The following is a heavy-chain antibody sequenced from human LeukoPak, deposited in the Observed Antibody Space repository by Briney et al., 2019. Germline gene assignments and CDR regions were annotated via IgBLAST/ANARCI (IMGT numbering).Heavy chain of an antibody. CDR3: AREVRGVGYVY. D-gene: IGHD2-2*01. CDR1: GGSISSSSYY. Sequence: PSETLSLTCTVSGGSISSSSYYWGWIRQPPGKGLEWIGSIYYSGSTYYNPSLKSRVTISVDTSKNQFSLKLSSVTAADTAVYYCAREVRGVGYVYWGQGTLVTVSS. CDR2: IYYSGST. V-gene: IGHV4-39*07. J-gene: IGHJ4*02.